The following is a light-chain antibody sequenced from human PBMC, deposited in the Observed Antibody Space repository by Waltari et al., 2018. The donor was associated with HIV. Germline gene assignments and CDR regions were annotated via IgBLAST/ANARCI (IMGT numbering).Light chain of an antibody. CDR3: CSYAGTYTFVV. V-gene: IGLV2-11*01. CDR1: SSDVGSYNY. J-gene: IGLJ2*01. CDR2: DVS. Sequence: QSALTQPRSLSGSPGQSVTISCTGTSSDVGSYNYVSWYQHHPGKAPNLILYDVSVRPSGVPDRFSGSKSGNTASLTISGLQAEDEADYYRCSYAGTYTFVVFGGGTKLTVL.